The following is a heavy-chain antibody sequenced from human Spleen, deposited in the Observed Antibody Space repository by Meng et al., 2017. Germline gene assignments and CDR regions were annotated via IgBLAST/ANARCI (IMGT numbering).Heavy chain of an antibody. D-gene: IGHD4-17*01. CDR2: IKHSGST. J-gene: IGHJ4*02. V-gene: IGHV4-34*01. CDR3: ARGPISVTHDFDS. Sequence: QVDLQQWGEGLLKPSETLSLTCAVSGGSLSDYYWSWVRQPPGKGLEWIGQIKHSGSTIYTPSLKSRLTMSVDTSKSQFSLTLTSVTAADAAVYYCARGPISVTHDFDSWGQGTLVTVSS. CDR1: GGSLSDYY.